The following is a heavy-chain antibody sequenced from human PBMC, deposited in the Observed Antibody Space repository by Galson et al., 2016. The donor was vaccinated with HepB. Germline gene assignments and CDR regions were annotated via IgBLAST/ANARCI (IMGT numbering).Heavy chain of an antibody. CDR3: ARSPEDNALSTGYHLDYYYYGMDV. CDR1: GGIFSSYA. D-gene: IGHD3-9*01. CDR2: IIPSFVTP. V-gene: IGHV1-69*13. Sequence: SVKVSCKASGGIFSSYAISWVRQAPGQGLEWMGGIIPSFVTPTYAQRFQGRVTITADESTNTAYMELSSLKSEDTAVYFCARSPEDNALSTGYHLDYYYYGMDVWGQGTTVTVSS. J-gene: IGHJ6*02.